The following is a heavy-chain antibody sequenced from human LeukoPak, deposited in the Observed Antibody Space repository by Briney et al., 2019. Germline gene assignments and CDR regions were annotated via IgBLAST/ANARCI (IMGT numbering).Heavy chain of an antibody. CDR2: ISSSSSYI. D-gene: IGHD2-2*01. J-gene: IGHJ3*02. Sequence: GGSLRLSCAASGITFSSYSMNWVRQAPGKGLEWVSSISSSSSYIYYADSVKGRFTISRDNAKNPLYLQMNSLRAEDTAVYYCARGGYCSSTSCFDAFDIWGQGTMVTVSS. V-gene: IGHV3-21*01. CDR3: ARGGYCSSTSCFDAFDI. CDR1: GITFSSYS.